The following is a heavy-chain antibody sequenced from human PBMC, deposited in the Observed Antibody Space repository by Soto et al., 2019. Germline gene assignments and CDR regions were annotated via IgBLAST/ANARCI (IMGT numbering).Heavy chain of an antibody. V-gene: IGHV4-59*12. CDR1: GGSISSYY. J-gene: IGHJ4*02. D-gene: IGHD6-19*01. CDR3: ARQAVAGFFDY. Sequence: ETLSLTCTVSGGSISSYYWSWIRQPPGKGLEWIGEIYHSGSTNYNPSLKSRVTISVDKSKNQFSLKLSSVTAADTAVYYCARQAVAGFFDYWGQGTLVTVSS. CDR2: IYHSGST.